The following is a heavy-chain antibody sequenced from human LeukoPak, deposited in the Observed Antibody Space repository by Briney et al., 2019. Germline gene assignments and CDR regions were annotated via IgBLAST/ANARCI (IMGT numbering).Heavy chain of an antibody. V-gene: IGHV1-2*02. CDR2: INPNSGGT. J-gene: IGHJ4*02. Sequence: ASVTVSFTASGYTFTVYYMHWVGQAPGQGGEWMGWINPNSGGTNYAQKFQGRVTMTRDTSISTAYMELSRLRSDDTAVYYCARGLEAEWELLDYWGQGTLVTVSS. CDR3: ARGLEAEWELLDY. D-gene: IGHD1-26*01. CDR1: GYTFTVYY.